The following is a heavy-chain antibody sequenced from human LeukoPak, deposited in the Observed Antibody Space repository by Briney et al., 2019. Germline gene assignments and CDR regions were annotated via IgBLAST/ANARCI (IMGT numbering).Heavy chain of an antibody. CDR2: IKQDGSEK. J-gene: IGHJ4*02. Sequence: GGSLRLSCAASGFSLSSYWMSWVRQAPGKGLEWVANIKQDGSEKYYLDSVKGRFTISRDNARNSLYLQMNSLRAEDAAVYYCARDDYAVSGGDYWGPGTLVTVSS. CDR1: GFSLSSYW. D-gene: IGHD6-19*01. CDR3: ARDDYAVSGGDY. V-gene: IGHV3-7*01.